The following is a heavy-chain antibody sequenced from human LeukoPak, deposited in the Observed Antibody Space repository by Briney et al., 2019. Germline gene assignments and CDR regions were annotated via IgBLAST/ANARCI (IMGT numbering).Heavy chain of an antibody. CDR3: ARDSPDYGGNGIDY. CDR2: INWNGGST. V-gene: IGHV3-20*04. Sequence: GGSLSLSCAASGFTFSSYAMSWVRQAPGMGLEWVSGINWNGGSTGYADSVKGRFTISRDNAKNSLYLQMSSLRAEDTALYYCARDSPDYGGNGIDYWGQGTLVTVSS. D-gene: IGHD4-23*01. CDR1: GFTFSSYA. J-gene: IGHJ4*02.